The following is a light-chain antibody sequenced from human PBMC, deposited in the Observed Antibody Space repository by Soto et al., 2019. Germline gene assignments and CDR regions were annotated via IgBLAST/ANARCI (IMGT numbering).Light chain of an antibody. CDR3: QQRSNWPPL. CDR2: DAS. J-gene: IGKJ4*01. CDR1: QSVSSY. V-gene: IGKV3-11*01. Sequence: EIVLTQSPATLSLSPGERATLSCRASQSVSSYLACYQQKPGQAPRLLIYDASNRATGIPARFSGSGSGTDFTLTISSLEPEDFAVYYCQQRSNWPPLFGGGTKVEIQ.